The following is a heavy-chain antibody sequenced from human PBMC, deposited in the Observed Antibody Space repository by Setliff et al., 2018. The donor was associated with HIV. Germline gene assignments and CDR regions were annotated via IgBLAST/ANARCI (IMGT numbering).Heavy chain of an antibody. CDR3: ARVTVSGRGLHF. V-gene: IGHV1-2*02. CDR1: GYTFTAYY. Sequence: ASVKVSCKSSGYTFTAYYLHWVRRAPGQGLEWMGWINPNSGDTAYAQKFQGRVTMTRVTSISTAYMELTRLTSDDTAVYYCARVTVSGRGLHFWGQGTLVTVSS. CDR2: INPNSGDT. D-gene: IGHD4-4*01. J-gene: IGHJ4*02.